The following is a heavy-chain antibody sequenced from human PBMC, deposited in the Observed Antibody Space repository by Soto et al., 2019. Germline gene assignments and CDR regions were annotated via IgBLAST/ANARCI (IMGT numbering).Heavy chain of an antibody. CDR3: AKPVIYYGMDV. J-gene: IGHJ6*02. CDR1: GFTFSSYG. V-gene: IGHV3-30*18. Sequence: GGSLRLSCAASGFTFSSYGMHWVRQAPGKGLEWVAVISHDGSNKYYADSVKGRFTISRDNSKNTLYLQMNSLRAEDTAVYYCAKPVIYYGMDVWGQGNPGHRLL. CDR2: ISHDGSNK. D-gene: IGHD2-21*01.